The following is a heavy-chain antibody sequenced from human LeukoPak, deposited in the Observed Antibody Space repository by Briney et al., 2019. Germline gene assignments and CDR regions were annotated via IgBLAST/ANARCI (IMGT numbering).Heavy chain of an antibody. J-gene: IGHJ4*02. CDR1: GFTFSSYG. V-gene: IGHV3-33*01. CDR3: ARDRDTIAVAGLDY. D-gene: IGHD6-19*01. CDR2: IWYDGSNK. Sequence: GGSLRLSCAASGFTFSSYGMHWVRQAPGKGLEWVAVIWYDGSNKYYADSVKGRFTISRDNSKNTLYLQMNSLRAEDTAVYYCARDRDTIAVAGLDYWGQGTLVTVSS.